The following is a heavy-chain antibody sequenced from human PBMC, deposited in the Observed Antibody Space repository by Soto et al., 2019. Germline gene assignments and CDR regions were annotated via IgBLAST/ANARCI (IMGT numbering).Heavy chain of an antibody. CDR1: GCTFTSYA. D-gene: IGHD1-26*01. J-gene: IGHJ4*02. CDR2: MNPNSGNT. Sequence: QVQRVQSGAEVNKTGASVNCSCKTSGCTFTSYAINWVRQATGQGLEWMGWMNPNSGNTGYAQKFQGRVTMTRNTSISTGYMELSSLRSEYTAVYYCAREKVGSVDYWGQGTLVTVSS. V-gene: IGHV1-8*01. CDR3: AREKVGSVDY.